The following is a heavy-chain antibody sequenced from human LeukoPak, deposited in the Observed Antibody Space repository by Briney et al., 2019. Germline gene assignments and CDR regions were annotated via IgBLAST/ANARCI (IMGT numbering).Heavy chain of an antibody. Sequence: PGGSLRLSCAASGFTFSSYGMHWFRQAPGKGLEWVAVIWYDGSNKYYADSVKGRFTISRDNSKNTLYLQMNSLRAEDTAVYYCAKDAGDIVATISSAVEYYFDYWGQGTLVTVSS. CDR1: GFTFSSYG. CDR2: IWYDGSNK. CDR3: AKDAGDIVATISSAVEYYFDY. D-gene: IGHD5-12*01. V-gene: IGHV3-33*06. J-gene: IGHJ4*02.